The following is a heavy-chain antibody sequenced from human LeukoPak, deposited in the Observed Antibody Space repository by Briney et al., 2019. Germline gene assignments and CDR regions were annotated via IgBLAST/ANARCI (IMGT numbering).Heavy chain of an antibody. D-gene: IGHD3-22*01. Sequence: PGGSLRLSCAASGFTFSSYSMNWVRQAPGKGLEWVSSISSSSSYIYYADSVKGRFTISRDNAKNSLYLQTNSLRAEDTAVYYCAREWNDYYDSSGYYDYWGQGTLVTVSS. CDR2: ISSSSSYI. CDR1: GFTFSSYS. J-gene: IGHJ4*02. V-gene: IGHV3-21*01. CDR3: AREWNDYYDSSGYYDY.